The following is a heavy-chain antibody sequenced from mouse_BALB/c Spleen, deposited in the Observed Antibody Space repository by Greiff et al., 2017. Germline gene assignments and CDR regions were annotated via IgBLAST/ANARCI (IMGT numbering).Heavy chain of an antibody. J-gene: IGHJ3*01. CDR1: GFNIKDTY. V-gene: IGHV14-3*02. D-gene: IGHD2-2*01. CDR3: ARSGGLDFAY. CDR2: IDPANGNT. Sequence: EVHLVESGAELVKPGASVKLSCTASGFNIKDTYMHWVKQRPEQGLEWIGRIDPANGNTKYDPKFQGKATITADTSSNTAYLQLSSLTSEDTAVYYCARSGGLDFAYWGQGTLVTVSA.